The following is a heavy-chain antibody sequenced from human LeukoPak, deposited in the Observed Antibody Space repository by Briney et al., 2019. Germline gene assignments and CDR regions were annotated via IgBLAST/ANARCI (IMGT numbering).Heavy chain of an antibody. CDR3: ATARDNYDRSGFSALEY. J-gene: IGHJ4*02. CDR2: IWYDGSNK. V-gene: IGHV3-33*01. CDR1: GFTFSSYG. D-gene: IGHD3-22*01. Sequence: GRSLRLSCAASGFTFSSYGMHCVRQAPGKGLEGVAVIWYDGSNKNYVDSVKGRFTISRDNSKNTLYLLMDSLRAEDTGVYSCATARDNYDRSGFSALEYWGQGTLVTVSS.